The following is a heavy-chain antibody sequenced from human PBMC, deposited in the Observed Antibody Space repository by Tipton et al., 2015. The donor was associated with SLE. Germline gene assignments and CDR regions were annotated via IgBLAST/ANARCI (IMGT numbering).Heavy chain of an antibody. D-gene: IGHD2-2*01. CDR3: ARGCSSSTCEPFYFFGMDV. J-gene: IGHJ6*02. V-gene: IGHV4-61*02. CDR1: GDSFSSGSSS. CDR2: IYNSGIT. Sequence: TLSLTCTVSGDSFSSGSSSWNWVRQPAGKGLEWIGLIYNSGITNYSPSLESRVTITVDMSKNQFSLRLISVTAADTAVYYCARGCSSSTCEPFYFFGMDVWGQATTVTVS.